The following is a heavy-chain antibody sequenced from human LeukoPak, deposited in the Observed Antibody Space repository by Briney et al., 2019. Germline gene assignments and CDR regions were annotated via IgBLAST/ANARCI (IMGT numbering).Heavy chain of an antibody. CDR2: IYYSGST. V-gene: IGHV4-39*01. CDR3: ARHSGPPQWATFDY. J-gene: IGHJ4*02. Sequence: PSETLSLTCPVSGGSISSTDYYWGWIRQPPGKGLEWIGSIYYSGSTFYNPSLKSRVTISVDTSKNQFSLKLSSVTAADTAVYYCARHSGPPQWATFDYWGQGTLVTVSS. D-gene: IGHD1-26*01. CDR1: GGSISSTDYY.